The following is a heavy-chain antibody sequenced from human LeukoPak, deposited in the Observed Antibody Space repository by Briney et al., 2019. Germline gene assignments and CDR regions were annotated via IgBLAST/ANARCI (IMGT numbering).Heavy chain of an antibody. J-gene: IGHJ3*02. CDR3: ARGGGSYYYDSSGSGAFDI. D-gene: IGHD3-22*01. V-gene: IGHV4-59*01. Sequence: PSETLSLTCTVSGVSISSYYWSWIRQPPGKGLEWIGYIYYSGSTNYNPSLKSRVTISVDTSKNQFSLKLSSVTAADTAVYYGARGGGSYYYDSSGSGAFDIWGQGTMVTVSS. CDR2: IYYSGST. CDR1: GVSISSYY.